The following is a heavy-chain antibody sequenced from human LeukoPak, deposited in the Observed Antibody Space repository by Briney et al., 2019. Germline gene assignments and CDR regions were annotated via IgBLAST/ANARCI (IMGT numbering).Heavy chain of an antibody. CDR2: ISSGSTTI. V-gene: IGHV3-48*01. J-gene: IGHJ4*02. Sequence: PGGSLRLSCATSGFTLSSYSMNWVRQAPGKGLEWVSYISSGSTTIYYADSVKGRFTISRDNAKNSLYLQMNSLRAGDTAVYYCAGDVEQWLVRVYYFDYWGQGTLVTVSS. CDR1: GFTLSSYS. D-gene: IGHD6-19*01. CDR3: AGDVEQWLVRVYYFDY.